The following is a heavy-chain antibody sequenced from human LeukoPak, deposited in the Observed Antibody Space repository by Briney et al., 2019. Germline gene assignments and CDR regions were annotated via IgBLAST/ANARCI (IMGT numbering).Heavy chain of an antibody. V-gene: IGHV4-61*02. CDR3: ARELLDIVAQEADYYMDV. CDR1: GGSISSGSYY. J-gene: IGHJ6*03. CDR2: IYTSGST. D-gene: IGHD5-12*01. Sequence: SETLSLTCTVSGGSISSGSYYWSWIRQPAGKGLEWIGRIYTSGSTNYNPSLKSRVTISVDTSKNQFSLKLSSVIAADTAVYYCARELLDIVAQEADYYMDVWGKGTTVTISS.